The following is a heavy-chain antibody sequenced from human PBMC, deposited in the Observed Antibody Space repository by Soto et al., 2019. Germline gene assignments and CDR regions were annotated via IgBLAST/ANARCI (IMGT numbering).Heavy chain of an antibody. D-gene: IGHD6-19*01. CDR1: GGSFSGYY. J-gene: IGHJ5*02. CDR3: ARARTLIAVAGMMWFDP. Sequence: QVQLQQWGAGLLKPSETLSLTCAVYGGSFSGYYWSWIRQPPGKGLERIGEINPSGSTNYNPSLMSRVTLSVDTSKNQFALKLSSVTAADTAVYYCARARTLIAVAGMMWFDPWGQGTLVTVSS. V-gene: IGHV4-34*01. CDR2: INPSGST.